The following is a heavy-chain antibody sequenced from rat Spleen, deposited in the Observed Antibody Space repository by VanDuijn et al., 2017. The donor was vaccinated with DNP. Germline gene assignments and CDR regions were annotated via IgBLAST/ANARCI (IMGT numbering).Heavy chain of an antibody. CDR1: GFTFSNYG. CDR3: SSGGPDMIQGNWFAY. Sequence: EVQLVESGGGLVQPGRSLKLSCAASGFTFSNYGMTWVRQAPTKGLEWVASISTGGGDTYYRDSVKGRFMISKDNARNTGYLQMNNLRSEDTAMYYCSSGGPDMIQGNWFAYWGQGTLVTVSS. CDR2: ISTGGGDT. V-gene: IGHV5S13*01. D-gene: IGHD2-3*01. J-gene: IGHJ3*01.